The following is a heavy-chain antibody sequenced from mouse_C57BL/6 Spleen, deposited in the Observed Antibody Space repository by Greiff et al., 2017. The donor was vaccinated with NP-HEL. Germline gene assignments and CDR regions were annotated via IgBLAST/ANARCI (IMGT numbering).Heavy chain of an antibody. D-gene: IGHD1-1*01. CDR1: GFNIKDDY. V-gene: IGHV14-4*01. Sequence: VQLQQSGAELVRPGASVKLSCTASGFNIKDDYMHWVQQRPEQGLEWIGWIDPENGDTEYASKFPGKATITADTSSNTAYLQRSSLTSEDTAVYYCTTGFGGSRPLYYAMDYWGQGTSVTVSS. CDR2: IDPENGDT. J-gene: IGHJ4*01. CDR3: TTGFGGSRPLYYAMDY.